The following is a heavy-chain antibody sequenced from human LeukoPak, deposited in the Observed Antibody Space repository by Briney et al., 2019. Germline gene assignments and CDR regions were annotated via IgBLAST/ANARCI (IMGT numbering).Heavy chain of an antibody. Sequence: GASVKVSCKAYGYTFTSYYMHWVRQAPGQGLEWMGIINPSGGSTSYAQKFQGRVTMTRDTSTSTVYMELSSLRSEDTAVYYCATYSEAGYYYYYGMDVWGKGTTVTVSS. V-gene: IGHV1-46*01. J-gene: IGHJ6*04. CDR3: ATYSEAGYYYYYGMDV. CDR1: GYTFTSYY. D-gene: IGHD2-15*01. CDR2: INPSGGST.